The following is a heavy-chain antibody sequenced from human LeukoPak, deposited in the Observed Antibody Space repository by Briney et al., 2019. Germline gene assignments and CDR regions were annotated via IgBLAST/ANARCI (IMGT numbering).Heavy chain of an antibody. CDR1: GGSISSGDYY. J-gene: IGHJ4*02. CDR3: ARDLTYYDFWSGYYTGMGLYDY. D-gene: IGHD3-3*01. V-gene: IGHV4-30-4*08. CDR2: IYYSGST. Sequence: PSQTLSLTCTVSGGSISSGDYYWRWIRQPPGKGLEWIGYIYYSGSTYYNPSLKSRVTISVDTSKNQFSLKLSSVTAADTAVYYCARDLTYYDFWSGYYTGMGLYDYWGQGTLVTVSS.